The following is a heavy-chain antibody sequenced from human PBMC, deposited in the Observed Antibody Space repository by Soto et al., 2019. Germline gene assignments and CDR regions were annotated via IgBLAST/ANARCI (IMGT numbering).Heavy chain of an antibody. CDR3: ARDNIRDWYFQY. D-gene: IGHD2-21*01. V-gene: IGHV3-33*01. J-gene: IGHJ1*01. CDR1: GFTFSFYG. Sequence: QVQLVESGGGVVQPGRSLRLSCAVSGFTFSFYGMHWVRQAPGKGLEWVAVIWYDGSNKYYADSVKGRFTISRDNSKNTLYLLMNSLRAEDTAVYYCARDNIRDWYFQYWGQGSLVTVSS. CDR2: IWYDGSNK.